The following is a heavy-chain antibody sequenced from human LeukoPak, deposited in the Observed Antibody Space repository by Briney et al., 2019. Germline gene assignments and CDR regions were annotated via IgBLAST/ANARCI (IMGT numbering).Heavy chain of an antibody. CDR1: GYTFTDYY. Sequence: GATVKISCKASGYTFTDYYMHWVQQAPGKGLEWMGRVDPEDGETIYAEKFQGRVTITADTSTDTAYMELSSLRSEDTAVHYCATGLVVGGAFDIWGQGTMVTVSS. J-gene: IGHJ3*02. CDR3: ATGLVVGGAFDI. CDR2: VDPEDGET. D-gene: IGHD6-19*01. V-gene: IGHV1-69-2*01.